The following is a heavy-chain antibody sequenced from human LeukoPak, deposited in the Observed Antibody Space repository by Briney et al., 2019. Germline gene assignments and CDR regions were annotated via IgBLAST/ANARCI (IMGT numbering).Heavy chain of an antibody. CDR3: ARSLLLVGIAAAVNWFDP. CDR2: IYYSGST. J-gene: IGHJ5*02. CDR1: GGSISSYY. V-gene: IGHV4-59*08. Sequence: SETLSLTCTVSGGSISSYYWSWIRQPPGKGLEWIGYIYYSGSTNYNPSLKSRVTISADTSKNQFSLKLSSVTAADTAVYYCARSLLLVGIAAAVNWFDPWGQGTLVTVSS. D-gene: IGHD6-13*01.